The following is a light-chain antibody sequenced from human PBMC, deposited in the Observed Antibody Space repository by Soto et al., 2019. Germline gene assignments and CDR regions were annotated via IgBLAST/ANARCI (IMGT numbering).Light chain of an antibody. CDR2: LGS. Sequence: DIVWTQSPLSLPVTPGEPASISCRSSQSLLHSNGYNYLDWYLQKPGQSPQLLIYLGSNRASGVPDRFSDSESGTEFTLKMSRVEAEDVGVYYCMQALQTPRYTFGQGTKLEIK. J-gene: IGKJ2*01. V-gene: IGKV2-28*01. CDR1: QSLLHSNGYNY. CDR3: MQALQTPRYT.